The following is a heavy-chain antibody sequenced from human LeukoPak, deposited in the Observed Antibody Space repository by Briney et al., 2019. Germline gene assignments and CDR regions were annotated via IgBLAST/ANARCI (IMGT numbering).Heavy chain of an antibody. CDR3: ARESPGGYYDSSGSKPYYFDY. V-gene: IGHV3-30-3*01. D-gene: IGHD3-22*01. Sequence: PGRSLRLSCAASGFTFSSYAMHWVRQAPGKGLEWVAVISYDGSNKYYADSVKGRFTISRDNSKNTLYLQMNSLRDEDTAVYYCARESPGGYYDSSGSKPYYFDYWGQGTLVTVSS. CDR1: GFTFSSYA. J-gene: IGHJ4*02. CDR2: ISYDGSNK.